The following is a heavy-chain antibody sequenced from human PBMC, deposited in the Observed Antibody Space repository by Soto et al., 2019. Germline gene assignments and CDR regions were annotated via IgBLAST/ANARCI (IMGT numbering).Heavy chain of an antibody. D-gene: IGHD2-15*01. J-gene: IGHJ4*02. V-gene: IGHV3-9*01. CDR2: ISWNSGSI. Sequence: GGSLRLSCAASGFTFDDYAMHWVRQAPGKGLEWVSGISWNSGSIGYADSVKGRFTISRDNAKNSLYLQMNSLRAEDTALYYCAKDHCSGGSCYFSLWGQGTLVTVSS. CDR1: GFTFDDYA. CDR3: AKDHCSGGSCYFSL.